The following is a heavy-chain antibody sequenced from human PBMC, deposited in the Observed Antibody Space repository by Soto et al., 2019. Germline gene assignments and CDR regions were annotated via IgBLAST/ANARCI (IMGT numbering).Heavy chain of an antibody. CDR3: ARRPRGYSCHCDY. CDR2: IYWDDDE. CDR1: GFSLTTRGVG. V-gene: IGHV2-5*02. Sequence: QITLKESGPTLVKPTQTLTLTCTFSGFSLTTRGVGVGWIRQPPGKALEWLALIYWDDDECYSPSLTSRLTITKDTSKNQVFLTMAKMDPVDTATCYCARRPRGYSCHCDYWGQGTLVTVSS. J-gene: IGHJ4*02. D-gene: IGHD5-18*01.